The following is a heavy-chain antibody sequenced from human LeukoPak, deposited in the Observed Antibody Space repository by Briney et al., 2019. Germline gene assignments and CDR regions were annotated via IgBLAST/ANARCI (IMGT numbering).Heavy chain of an antibody. J-gene: IGHJ4*02. V-gene: IGHV3-7*01. CDR3: GRVGNWNDRGDY. CDR2: IKEDGSQK. D-gene: IGHD1-1*01. Sequence: GGSLRLSCVVSGFSFSNYWMSWVRQAPGKGLEWVANIKEDGSQKSYVDSVKGRFTISRDNAKNSLSLQMNSLRAEDTAVYYCGRVGNWNDRGDYWGQGTLVTVSS. CDR1: GFSFSNYW.